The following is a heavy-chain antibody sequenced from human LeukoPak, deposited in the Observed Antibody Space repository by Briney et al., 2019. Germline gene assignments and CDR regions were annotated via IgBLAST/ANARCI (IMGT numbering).Heavy chain of an antibody. Sequence: SETLSLTCDVSGGSIMTTNWWSWVRQPPNKGLEWIGEVHLSGATNYNPSLESRVIMSIDTSRNYLSLELTSVTAADTAMYYCTRESGAFCPFGFWGQGTLVTVSS. CDR1: GGSIMTTNW. D-gene: IGHD1-26*01. CDR3: TRESGAFCPFGF. J-gene: IGHJ4*02. V-gene: IGHV4-4*02. CDR2: VHLSGAT.